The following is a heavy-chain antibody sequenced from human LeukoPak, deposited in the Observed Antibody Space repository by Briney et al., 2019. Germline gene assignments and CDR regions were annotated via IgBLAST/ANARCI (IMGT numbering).Heavy chain of an antibody. Sequence: GGSLRLSCAASGFTFSSYWMSWVRQAPGKGLEWVSTISSSSTYIYYADSVKGRFTFSRDNAKNSLHLQMNSLRAEDTAVYYCAREGAYGMGVWGQGTTVTVSS. V-gene: IGHV3-21*01. CDR3: AREGAYGMGV. CDR1: GFTFSSYW. J-gene: IGHJ6*02. CDR2: ISSSSTYI.